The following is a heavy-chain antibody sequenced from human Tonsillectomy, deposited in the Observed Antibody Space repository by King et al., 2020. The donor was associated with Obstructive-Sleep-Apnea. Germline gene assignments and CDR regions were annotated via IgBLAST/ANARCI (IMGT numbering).Heavy chain of an antibody. CDR2: IDPSDSYT. J-gene: IGHJ5*02. CDR3: ARLNYYDSSGYSDLFDT. CDR1: GYSFTSYW. Sequence: QLVQSGAEVKKPGESLRISCKGSGYSFTSYWISWVRQMPGKGLEWMGRIDPSDSYTNYSPSFQGHVTISADKSISTAYLQWSSLKASDTAMYYCARLNYYDSSGYSDLFDTWGQGTLVTVSS. D-gene: IGHD3-22*01. V-gene: IGHV5-10-1*01.